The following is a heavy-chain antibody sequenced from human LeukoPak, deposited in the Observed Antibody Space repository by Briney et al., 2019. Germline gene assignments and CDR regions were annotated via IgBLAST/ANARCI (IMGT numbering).Heavy chain of an antibody. CDR3: ARYSYGFGTFDY. Sequence: ASVKVSCKASGYTFTGYYMHWVRQAPGQGLEWMGWTNPNSGGTNYAQKFQGRVTMTRDTSISTAYMELSRLRSDDTAVYYCARYSYGFGTFDYWGQGTLVTVSS. CDR1: GYTFTGYY. D-gene: IGHD5-18*01. J-gene: IGHJ4*02. CDR2: TNPNSGGT. V-gene: IGHV1-2*02.